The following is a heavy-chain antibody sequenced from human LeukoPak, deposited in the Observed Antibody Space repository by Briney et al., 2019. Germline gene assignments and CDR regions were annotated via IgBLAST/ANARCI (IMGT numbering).Heavy chain of an antibody. Sequence: GGSLRLSCAASGFTLSSYAMSWVRQAPGKGLEWVSAISGSGGSTYYADSVKGRFTISRDNSKNTLYLQMNSLRAEDTAVYYCARVFSYYYYYYMDVWGKGTTVTVSS. CDR3: ARVFSYYYYYYMDV. CDR2: ISGSGGST. D-gene: IGHD3-3*01. J-gene: IGHJ6*03. V-gene: IGHV3-23*01. CDR1: GFTLSSYA.